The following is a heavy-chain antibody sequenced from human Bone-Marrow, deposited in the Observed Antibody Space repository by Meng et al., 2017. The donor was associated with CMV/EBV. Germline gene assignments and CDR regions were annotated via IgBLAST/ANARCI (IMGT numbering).Heavy chain of an antibody. CDR1: GGSISSGDYY. CDR2: INHSGST. Sequence: GSLRLSCTVSGGSISSGDYYWSWIRQPPGKGLEWIGEINHSGSTNYNPSLKSRVTISVDTSKNQFSLKLSSVTAADTAVYYCARGGIAARPVYYYGMDVWGQGTTVTVSS. CDR3: ARGGIAARPVYYYGMDV. V-gene: IGHV4-39*07. J-gene: IGHJ6*02. D-gene: IGHD6-6*01.